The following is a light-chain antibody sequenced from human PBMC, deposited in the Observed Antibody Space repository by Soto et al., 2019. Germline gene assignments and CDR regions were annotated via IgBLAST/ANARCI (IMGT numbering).Light chain of an antibody. CDR3: QQYGSSRFT. Sequence: EIVLTQSPGTLSLSPGERATLSCRASQSISSSYLAWYQQKPGQAPRLLVYGASSRATGIPDRFSGSGSGTDFTLTISRLEPEDFAVYYCQQYGSSRFTFGPGTSGYQ. J-gene: IGKJ3*01. CDR2: GAS. CDR1: QSISSSY. V-gene: IGKV3-20*01.